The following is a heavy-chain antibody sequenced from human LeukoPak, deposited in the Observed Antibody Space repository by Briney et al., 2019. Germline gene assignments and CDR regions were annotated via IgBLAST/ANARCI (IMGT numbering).Heavy chain of an antibody. CDR3: ARGYSGKNWYSQL. V-gene: IGHV3-48*01. CDR2: ISSSSSTI. J-gene: IGHJ4*02. D-gene: IGHD2-21*02. CDR1: GFTFSSYS. Sequence: PGGSLRLSCAASGFTFSSYSMNWVRQAPGKGLEWVSYISSSSSTIYYADSVKGRFTISRHNAKNSLYLQMNSLRADDTALYYCARGYSGKNWYSQLWGPGNPVTGSS.